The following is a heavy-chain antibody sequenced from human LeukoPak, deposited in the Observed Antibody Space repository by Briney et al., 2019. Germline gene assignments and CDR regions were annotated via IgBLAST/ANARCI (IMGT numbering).Heavy chain of an antibody. CDR2: INHSGST. CDR1: GGSFSGYY. V-gene: IGHV4-34*01. CDR3: ARVPPMVRGVIYRWFDP. Sequence: TASETLSLTCAVYGGSFSGYYWSWIRQPPGKGLEWIGEINHSGSTNYNPSLKSRVTISVDTSKNQFSLKLSSVTAADTAVYYCARVPPMVRGVIYRWFDPWGQGTLVTVSS. J-gene: IGHJ5*02. D-gene: IGHD3-10*01.